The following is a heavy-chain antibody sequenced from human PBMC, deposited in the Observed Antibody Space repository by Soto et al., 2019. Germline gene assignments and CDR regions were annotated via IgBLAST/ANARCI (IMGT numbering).Heavy chain of an antibody. V-gene: IGHV4-4*02. CDR1: GGSIISTNW. CDR3: ARGWWGTTVAK. J-gene: IGHJ4*02. CDR2: IHHSGSS. Sequence: TSETLSLTCAVSGGSIISTNWWSWVRQPPGKGLEWIGEIHHSGSSNYNPSLKSRVTISVDKSKNQFSLQLISVTAADTAMYYCARGWWGTTVAKWGQGTLVTVSS. D-gene: IGHD4-17*01.